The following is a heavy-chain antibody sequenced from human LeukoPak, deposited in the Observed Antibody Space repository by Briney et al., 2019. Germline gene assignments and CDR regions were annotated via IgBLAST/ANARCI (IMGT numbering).Heavy chain of an antibody. J-gene: IGHJ4*02. D-gene: IGHD3-16*02. V-gene: IGHV3-48*03. CDR1: GFTFSSYE. CDR2: ISSSGSTI. CDR3: ARSGYDYVWGSYRLRRLVDY. Sequence: GGSLRLSCAASGFTFSSYEVNWVRQAPGKGLEWVSYISSSGSTIYYADSVKGRFPISRDNAKNSLYLQMNSLRAEDTAVYYCARSGYDYVWGSYRLRRLVDYWGQGTLVTVSS.